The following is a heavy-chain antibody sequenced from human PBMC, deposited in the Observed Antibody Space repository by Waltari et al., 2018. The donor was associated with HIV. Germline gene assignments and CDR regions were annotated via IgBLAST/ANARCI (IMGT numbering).Heavy chain of an antibody. J-gene: IGHJ2*01. CDR1: GFTFSLYS. D-gene: IGHD3-10*01. CDR3: ARESPEKLLFDL. V-gene: IGHV3-21*01. Sequence: EMQLVESGGGLVKPGGSLRLSCAASGFTFSLYSMHWVRQAPGKGLEWISSISTNSTYKSSSDSVKGRFTISRDNATNSLFLQMNSLRAEDTAVYYCARESPEKLLFDLWGRGTLVTVSS. CDR2: ISTNSTYK.